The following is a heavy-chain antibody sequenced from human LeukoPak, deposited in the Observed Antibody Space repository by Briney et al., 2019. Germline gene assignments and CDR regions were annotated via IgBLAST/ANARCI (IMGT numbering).Heavy chain of an antibody. V-gene: IGHV3-23*01. J-gene: IGHJ3*02. CDR2: ISGSGDNT. D-gene: IGHD3-16*02. Sequence: GGSLRLSCAASGFTFSSYAMSWVRQAPGKGLEWVSAISGSGDNTYYADSVKGRFTISRDNSKNTLYLQMNSLRAEDTAVYYRAKSVMITFGGVIGAFDIWGRGTMVTVSS. CDR1: GFTFSSYA. CDR3: AKSVMITFGGVIGAFDI.